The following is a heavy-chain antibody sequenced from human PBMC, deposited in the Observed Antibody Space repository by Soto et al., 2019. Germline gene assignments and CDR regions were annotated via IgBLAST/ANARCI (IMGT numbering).Heavy chain of an antibody. CDR2: IWFDGSNK. J-gene: IGHJ4*02. CDR3: ATTALY. D-gene: IGHD5-18*01. CDR1: GFTFSSYG. V-gene: IGHV3-33*01. Sequence: GGSLRLSCAASGFTFSSYGMHWVRQAPGKGLEWVAVIWFDGSNKFYADSVKGRFTISRDNSKNTVSLQMNSLRDEDSAAYYCATTALYWGQGTLVTVSS.